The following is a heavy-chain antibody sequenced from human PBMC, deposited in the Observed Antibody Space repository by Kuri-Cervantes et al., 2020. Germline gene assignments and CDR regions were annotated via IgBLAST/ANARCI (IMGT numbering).Heavy chain of an antibody. CDR3: AKFSTDCGGDCFLLSGEIDY. CDR1: AFTARNNY. D-gene: IGHD2-21*02. CDR2: IYSGGST. J-gene: IGHJ4*02. Sequence: GEALKTSFAAYAFTARNNYMSGVRQAPGKELEWVSVIYSGGSTYYADPVKGRFTISRDNSKNTLYLEMNSLRAEDTAVYYCAKFSTDCGGDCFLLSGEIDYWGQGTVVTVSS. V-gene: IGHV3-53*01.